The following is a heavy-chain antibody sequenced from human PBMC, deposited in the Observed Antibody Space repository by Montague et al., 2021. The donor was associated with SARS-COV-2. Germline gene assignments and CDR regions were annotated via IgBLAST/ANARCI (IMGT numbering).Heavy chain of an antibody. Sequence: SETLSLTCSVSVDSISDYSWSWIRQSPGKGLEWIGYIYYSGSTNYNPSLTSRVTISVDTSKNQVSLKLTSVTAADTAVYYCARHLRVTTVTSHMYHYAMDVWGQGTTVTVSS. CDR3: ARHLRVTTVTSHMYHYAMDV. CDR2: IYYSGST. J-gene: IGHJ6*02. D-gene: IGHD4-11*01. CDR1: VDSISDYS. V-gene: IGHV4-59*08.